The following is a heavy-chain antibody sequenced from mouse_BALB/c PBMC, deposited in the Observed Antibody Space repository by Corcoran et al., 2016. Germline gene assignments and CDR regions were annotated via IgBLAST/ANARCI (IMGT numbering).Heavy chain of an antibody. CDR2: ISCYNGAT. D-gene: IGHD1-1*01. CDR1: GYSFTGYY. V-gene: IGHV1S34*01. CDR3: ARCYGSSYWYFDV. J-gene: IGHJ1*01. Sequence: LVKTGASVKISCKASGYSFTGYYMHWVKQSHGKSLEWIGYISCYNGATSYNQKFKGKATFTVDTSSSTAYMQFNSLTSEDSAVYYCARCYGSSYWYFDVWGAGTTVTVSS.